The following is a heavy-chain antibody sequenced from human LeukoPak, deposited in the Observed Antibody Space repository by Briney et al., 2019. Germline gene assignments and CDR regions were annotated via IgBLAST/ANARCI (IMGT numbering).Heavy chain of an antibody. Sequence: ASVKVSCKASGYTFTSYGISWVRQAPGQGLEWMGWISAYNGNTNYAQKLQGRVTMTTDTSTSTAYMELRSLRSDDTAVYYCAREYCSGGNCYPWDSYFDYWGQGTLVTVSS. CDR1: GYTFTSYG. V-gene: IGHV1-18*01. CDR2: ISAYNGNT. J-gene: IGHJ4*02. CDR3: AREYCSGGNCYPWDSYFDY. D-gene: IGHD2-15*01.